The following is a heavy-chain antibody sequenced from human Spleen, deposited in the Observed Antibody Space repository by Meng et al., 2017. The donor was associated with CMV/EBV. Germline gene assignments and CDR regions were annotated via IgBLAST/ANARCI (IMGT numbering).Heavy chain of an antibody. CDR1: GGSISSYY. V-gene: IGHV4-59*12. CDR3: ARDRVAGTGYFDY. Sequence: SETLSLTCTVSGGSISSYYWSWIRQPPGKGLEWIGSIYYSGSTYYNPSLKSRVTISVDTSKNQFSLKLSSVTAADTAVYYCARDRVAGTGYFDYWGQGTLVTVSS. D-gene: IGHD6-19*01. J-gene: IGHJ4*02. CDR2: IYYSGST.